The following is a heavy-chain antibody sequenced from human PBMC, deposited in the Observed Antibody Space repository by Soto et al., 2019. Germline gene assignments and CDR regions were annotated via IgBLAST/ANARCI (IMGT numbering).Heavy chain of an antibody. CDR3: AWTIYVDNVDY. V-gene: IGHV1-8*01. CDR1: GYTFTSYD. Sequence: QVQLVQSGAEVKKPGASVKVSCKASGYTFTSYDINWVRQATGQGLEWMGWMNPNSGNTGYAQKFPGRVTMTRKAAISTAYTELRSLRSEDTAVYYCAWTIYVDNVDYWGEGTLVTVST. D-gene: IGHD4-17*01. J-gene: IGHJ4*02. CDR2: MNPNSGNT.